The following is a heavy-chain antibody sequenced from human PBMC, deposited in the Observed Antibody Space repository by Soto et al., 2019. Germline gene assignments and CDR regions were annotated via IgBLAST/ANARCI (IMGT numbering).Heavy chain of an antibody. J-gene: IGHJ4*02. CDR2: ISSDGHHQ. CDR1: GFSFNDYA. V-gene: IGHV3-30*03. D-gene: IGHD3-22*01. CDR3: SRGTYYPQSSGLNADY. Sequence: GGSLRLSCATSGFSFNDYAMYWVRQAPGQGLEWVAIISSDGHHQFYLDNLRGRFTVSRDNSKNTLYLQMNSLRPEDTAVYYCSRGTYYPQSSGLNADYWGPGTVVTVSS.